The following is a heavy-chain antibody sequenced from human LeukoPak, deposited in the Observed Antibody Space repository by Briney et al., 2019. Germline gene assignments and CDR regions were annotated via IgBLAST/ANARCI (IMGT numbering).Heavy chain of an antibody. V-gene: IGHV3-9*01. CDR3: AKGGVGATKPPFDY. J-gene: IGHJ4*02. CDR1: GFTFDDYA. Sequence: PGGSLRLSCSASGFTFDDYAMHWVRQAPGKVLEWVSDISWNSGSIGYADSVKGRFTISRDNSKNTLYLQMNSLRAQDTAVYYCAKGGVGATKPPFDYWGPGTLVTVSS. CDR2: ISWNSGSI. D-gene: IGHD1-26*01.